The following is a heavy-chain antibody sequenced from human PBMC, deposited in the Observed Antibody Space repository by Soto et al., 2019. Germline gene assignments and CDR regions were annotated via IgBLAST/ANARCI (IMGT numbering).Heavy chain of an antibody. D-gene: IGHD1-26*01. Sequence: EVPLVESGWGLVQPGGSLRLAGVASGFTFRNDWVNWVRQAPGNGLEWVVNIGQDGSEQYYVDSVKGRFTVSRDNAKNSLYLQMDSLRAEDTAVYCCARGPPTPGIDYWGPGTLFTVSS. J-gene: IGHJ4*02. CDR3: ARGPPTPGIDY. V-gene: IGHV3-7*03. CDR1: GFTFRNDW. CDR2: IGQDGSEQ.